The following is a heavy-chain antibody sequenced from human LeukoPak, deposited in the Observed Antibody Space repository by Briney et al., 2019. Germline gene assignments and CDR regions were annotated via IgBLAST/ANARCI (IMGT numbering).Heavy chain of an antibody. J-gene: IGHJ3*02. CDR1: GGSISSYY. CDR2: IYYSGST. V-gene: IGHV4-59*08. D-gene: IGHD3-10*01. CDR3: ARLVYGSGSYLVDI. Sequence: SETLSLTCTVSGGSISSYYWSWIRQPPGKGLEWIGYIYYSGSTNYNSSLKSRVTISVDTSKNQFSLKLSSVTAADTAVYYCARLVYGSGSYLVDIWGQGTMVTVSS.